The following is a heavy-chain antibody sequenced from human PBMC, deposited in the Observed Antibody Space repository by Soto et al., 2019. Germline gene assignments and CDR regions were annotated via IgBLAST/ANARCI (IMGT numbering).Heavy chain of an antibody. J-gene: IGHJ6*02. CDR2: ISRDGGTT. Sequence: EVQLLESGGGLVQPGGSLRLSCAASGSNFDSYAMNWVRQAPGKGLEWVSAISRDGGTTFYADSVKGRFTISRDNSENTLYMEMNSLSVEDTAVYYCAKGGFWVHYGMDVWGQGTTVTVSS. CDR3: AKGGFWVHYGMDV. D-gene: IGHD3-16*01. V-gene: IGHV3-23*01. CDR1: GSNFDSYA.